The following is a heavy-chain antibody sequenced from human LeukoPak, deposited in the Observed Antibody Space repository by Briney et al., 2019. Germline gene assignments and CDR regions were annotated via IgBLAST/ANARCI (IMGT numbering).Heavy chain of an antibody. J-gene: IGHJ4*02. V-gene: IGHV1-2*04. D-gene: IGHD3-22*01. Sequence: ASVKVSCKASGYTFTGYYMHWVRQAPGQGLEWMGWINPNSGGTNYAQKFQGWVTVTRDTSISTAYMELSRVRSDDTAVYYCARGVRSYYYDSSGYHFDYWGQGTLVTVPS. CDR2: INPNSGGT. CDR1: GYTFTGYY. CDR3: ARGVRSYYYDSSGYHFDY.